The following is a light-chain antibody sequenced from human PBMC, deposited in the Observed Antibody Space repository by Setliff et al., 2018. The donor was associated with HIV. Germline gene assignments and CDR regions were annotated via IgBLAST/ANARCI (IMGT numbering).Light chain of an antibody. CDR1: RSNIGAGYD. Sequence: QSVLTQPPSVSGAPGQRVTISCTGSRSNIGAGYDVHWYQQLPGSAPKLLIYGNNNRPSGVPDRFSGSKSGTSASLAITGLQAEDEADYFCSSYGSGDALLFGAGTKVTVL. CDR2: GNN. V-gene: IGLV1-40*01. J-gene: IGLJ1*01. CDR3: SSYGSGDALL.